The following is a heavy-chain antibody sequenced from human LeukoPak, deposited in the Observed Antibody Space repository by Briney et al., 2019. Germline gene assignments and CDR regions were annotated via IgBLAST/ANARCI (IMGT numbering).Heavy chain of an antibody. CDR1: GGTFSSYA. J-gene: IGHJ4*02. CDR2: IIPIFGTA. D-gene: IGHD3-22*01. CDR3: AREGLPYDSSGYWSLDY. Sequence: SVKVSCKASGGTFSSYAISWVRQAPGQGLEWMGGIIPIFGTANYAQKFQGRVTITADESTSTAYMELSSLRSEDTAVYYCAREGLPYDSSGYWSLDYWGQGTLVTVSS. V-gene: IGHV1-69*13.